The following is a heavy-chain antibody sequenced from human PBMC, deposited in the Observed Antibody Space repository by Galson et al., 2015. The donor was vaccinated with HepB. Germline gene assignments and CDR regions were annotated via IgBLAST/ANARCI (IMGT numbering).Heavy chain of an antibody. CDR1: GYTFNNYL. CDR3: ARVRSAVAGTHGMDV. Sequence: SVKVSCKATGYTFNNYLISWARQAPGQGLEWMGWINTNTGNPTYAQGFTGRFVFSLDTSVSTAYLQISSLKADDTAVYYCARVRSAVAGTHGMDVWGQGTTVTVSS. CDR2: INTNTGNP. V-gene: IGHV7-4-1*02. J-gene: IGHJ6*02. D-gene: IGHD6-19*01.